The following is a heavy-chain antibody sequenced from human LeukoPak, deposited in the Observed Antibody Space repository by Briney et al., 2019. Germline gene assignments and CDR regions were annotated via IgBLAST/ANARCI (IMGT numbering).Heavy chain of an antibody. Sequence: GGSLRLSCAASGFTFSSYAMSWVRQAPGKGLEWVANIKQDGSEKYYVDSVKGRFTISRDNAKNSLYLQMNSLRAEDTAVYYCARKYSSSWYYWGQGTLVTVSS. CDR1: GFTFSSYA. V-gene: IGHV3-7*01. CDR3: ARKYSSSWYY. D-gene: IGHD6-13*01. CDR2: IKQDGSEK. J-gene: IGHJ4*02.